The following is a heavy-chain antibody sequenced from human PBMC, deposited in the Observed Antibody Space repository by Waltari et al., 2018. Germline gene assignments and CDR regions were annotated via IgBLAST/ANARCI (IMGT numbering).Heavy chain of an antibody. CDR2: INHSGST. CDR3: ASYQVVTRTPNAFDI. V-gene: IGHV4-34*01. CDR1: GGSFSGYY. D-gene: IGHD2-15*01. Sequence: QVQLQQWGAGLLKPSETLSLTCAVYGGSFSGYYWSWIRQPPGKGLEWIGEINHSGSTNYNPSLKSRVTISVDTSKNQFSLKLSSVTAADTAVYYCASYQVVTRTPNAFDIWGQGTMVTVSS. J-gene: IGHJ3*02.